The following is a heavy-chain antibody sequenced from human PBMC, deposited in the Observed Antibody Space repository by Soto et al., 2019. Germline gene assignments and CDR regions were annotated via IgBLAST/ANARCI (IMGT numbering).Heavy chain of an antibody. J-gene: IGHJ4*02. V-gene: IGHV4-4*02. CDR1: GGSISSSTW. CDR2: IYHGGST. D-gene: IGHD3-22*01. CDR3: ARSRGYYDTSGYYYY. Sequence: SETLSLTCAVSGGSISSSTWWSFVRQPPGKGLEWIGDIYHGGSTHYNPSLKSRVTISVDKSKNQFSLKLSSVTAADTAVYYCARSRGYYDTSGYYYYWGQGTLVTVSS.